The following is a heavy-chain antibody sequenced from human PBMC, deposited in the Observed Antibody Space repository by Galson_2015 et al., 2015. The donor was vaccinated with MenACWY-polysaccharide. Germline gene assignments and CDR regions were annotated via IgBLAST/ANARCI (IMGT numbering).Heavy chain of an antibody. CDR3: ATVSNSDYGY. V-gene: IGHV3-23*01. CDR2: ISATGGTS. D-gene: IGHD4-17*01. CDR1: GFTFSSYA. Sequence: SLRLSCAASGFTFSSYAMTWVRQAPREGLEWVSSISATGGTSYYADSVKGRFTISRDNSKNTLYLQMNSLRADDTAVYYCATVSNSDYGYWGQGTLVTVSS. J-gene: IGHJ4*02.